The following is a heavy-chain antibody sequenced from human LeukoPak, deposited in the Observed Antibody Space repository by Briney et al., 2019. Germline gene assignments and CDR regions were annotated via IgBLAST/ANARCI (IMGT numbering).Heavy chain of an antibody. D-gene: IGHD3-3*01. CDR2: INTNTGNP. CDR3: ARDRRGYYSWFDP. CDR1: GYTFTSYA. V-gene: IGHV7-4-1*02. J-gene: IGHJ5*02. Sequence: ASVKVSCKASGYTFTSYAMNWVQQAPGQGLEWMGWINTNTGNPTYAQGFTGRFVFSLDTSVTTTYLEISSLKPEDTAVYYCARDRRGYYSWFDPWGQGTLVTVSS.